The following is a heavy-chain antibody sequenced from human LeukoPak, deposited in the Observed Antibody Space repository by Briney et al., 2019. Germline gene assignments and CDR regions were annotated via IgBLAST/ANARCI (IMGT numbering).Heavy chain of an antibody. CDR1: GGTFSSYA. D-gene: IGHD3-22*01. CDR2: IIPIFGTA. Sequence: SVKVSCKASGGTFSSYAISWVRQAPGQGLEWMGGIIPIFGTANYAHKFQGRVTITADESTSTAYMELSSLRSEDTAVYYCARVGYYDSSGYYFPGTYDYWGQGTLVTFSS. CDR3: ARVGYYDSSGYYFPGTYDY. J-gene: IGHJ4*02. V-gene: IGHV1-69*01.